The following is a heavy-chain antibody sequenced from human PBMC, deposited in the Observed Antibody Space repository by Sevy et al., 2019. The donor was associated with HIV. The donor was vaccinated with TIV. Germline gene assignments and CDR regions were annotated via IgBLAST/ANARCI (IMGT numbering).Heavy chain of an antibody. CDR1: GFTFSNYA. J-gene: IGHJ4*02. CDR2: IWSDGAYQ. Sequence: GGSLRLSCAATGFTFSNYAMHWVRQAPGKGMEWVAIIWSDGAYQYHGDSVKGRFTISRDNSKNTLYLQMNNVRVEDTAVYYCAKISEEYIQTWYPPDYWGQGTLVTVSS. D-gene: IGHD5-18*01. V-gene: IGHV3-33*06. CDR3: AKISEEYIQTWYPPDY.